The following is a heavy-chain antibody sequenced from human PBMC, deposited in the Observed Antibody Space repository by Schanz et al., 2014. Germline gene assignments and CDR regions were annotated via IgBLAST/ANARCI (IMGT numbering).Heavy chain of an antibody. J-gene: IGHJ3*02. CDR3: ARGGGPEDVFDI. Sequence: QVQLVQSGAEVKKPGSSVKVSCKASGYTFTGYYMHWVRQAPGQGLEWMGRIIPIHGIVNYAQRFQDRVRITADKSTSTAYMELSSLRSDDTAVYYCARGGGPEDVFDIWGQGTMVTVSS. CDR1: GYTFTGYY. D-gene: IGHD2-15*01. CDR2: IIPIHGIV. V-gene: IGHV1-69*02.